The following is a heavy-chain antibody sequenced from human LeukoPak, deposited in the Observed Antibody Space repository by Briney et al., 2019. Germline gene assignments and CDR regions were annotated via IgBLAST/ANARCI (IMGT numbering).Heavy chain of an antibody. CDR1: GFTFSTYS. CDR2: ISAGSSTI. V-gene: IGHV3-48*01. Sequence: PGGSLRLSCVASGFTFSTYSMNWVRQAPGKGLEWVSYISAGSSTIYYADSVKGRFTISRDNAKNSLYLQMNSLRAEDTAVYYCARGSMVGTSRFDDWGQGTLVTVSS. J-gene: IGHJ4*02. CDR3: ARGSMVGTSRFDD. D-gene: IGHD1-26*01.